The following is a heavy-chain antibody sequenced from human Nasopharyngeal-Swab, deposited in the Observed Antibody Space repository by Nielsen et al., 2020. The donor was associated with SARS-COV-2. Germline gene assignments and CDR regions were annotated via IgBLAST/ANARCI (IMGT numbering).Heavy chain of an antibody. CDR2: INTNTGNP. V-gene: IGHV7-4-1*02. D-gene: IGHD3-10*01. Sequence: ASVKVSCKASGYTFTSYAMNWVRQAPGQGLEWMGWINTNTGNPTYAQGFTGRFVFSLDTSVSTAYLQISSLKAEDTAVYYCARLSRFGESIYYFDYWGQGTLVTVSS. CDR3: ARLSRFGESIYYFDY. J-gene: IGHJ4*02. CDR1: GYTFTSYA.